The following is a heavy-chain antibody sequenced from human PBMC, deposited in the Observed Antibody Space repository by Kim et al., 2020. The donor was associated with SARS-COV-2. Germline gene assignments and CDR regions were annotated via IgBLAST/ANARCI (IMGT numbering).Heavy chain of an antibody. CDR1: GFTFSSYW. Sequence: GGSLRLSCAASGFTFSSYWMSWVRQAPGKGLEWVANIKQDGSEKYYVDSVKGRFTISRDNAKNSLYLQMNSLRAEDTAVYYCARDSGYDFWSGYSYYYGMDVWGQGTTVTVSS. V-gene: IGHV3-7*01. D-gene: IGHD3-3*01. J-gene: IGHJ6*02. CDR2: IKQDGSEK. CDR3: ARDSGYDFWSGYSYYYGMDV.